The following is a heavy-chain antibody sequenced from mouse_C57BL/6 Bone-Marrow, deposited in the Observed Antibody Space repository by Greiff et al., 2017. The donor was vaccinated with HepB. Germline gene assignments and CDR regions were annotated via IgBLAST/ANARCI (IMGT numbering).Heavy chain of an antibody. CDR3: AVYGNYDY. J-gene: IGHJ2*01. CDR2: IYPGDGDT. CDR1: GYAFSSSW. Sequence: QVQLKQSGPELVKPGASVKISCKASGYAFSSSWMNWVKQRPGKGLEWIGRIYPGDGDTNYNGKFKGKATLTADKSSSTAYMQLSSLTSADSAVYFCAVYGNYDYWGQGTTLTVSS. D-gene: IGHD2-1*01. V-gene: IGHV1-82*01.